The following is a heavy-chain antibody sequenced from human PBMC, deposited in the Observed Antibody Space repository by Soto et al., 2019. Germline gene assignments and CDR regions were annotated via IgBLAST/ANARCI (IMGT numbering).Heavy chain of an antibody. CDR2: VYYNGGS. J-gene: IGHJ6*02. CDR1: GGSIDGYN. D-gene: IGHD3-10*01. CDR3: VRQGIGNLHGLVDV. V-gene: IGHV4-59*08. Sequence: QVQLQESGPGLVKPSETLSLTCTVSGGSIDGYNCAWIRQPPGKALEWVGYVYYNGGSSYNPSLKSRVTLSMDTSKSQFSLQLRSVTAADTAVYYCVRQGIGNLHGLVDVWGRGTTVTVSS.